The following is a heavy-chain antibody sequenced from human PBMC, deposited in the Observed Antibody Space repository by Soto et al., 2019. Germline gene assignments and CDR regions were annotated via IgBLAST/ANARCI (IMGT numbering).Heavy chain of an antibody. Sequence: GASVKVSCKASGYTFTSYGISWVRQAPGQGLEWMGWISAYNGNTNYAQKLQGRVTMTTDTSTGTAYMELRSLRSDDTAVYYCARGRVKYDSSGYYLYWGQGTLVTVSS. CDR2: ISAYNGNT. CDR1: GYTFTSYG. CDR3: ARGRVKYDSSGYYLY. D-gene: IGHD3-22*01. J-gene: IGHJ4*02. V-gene: IGHV1-18*01.